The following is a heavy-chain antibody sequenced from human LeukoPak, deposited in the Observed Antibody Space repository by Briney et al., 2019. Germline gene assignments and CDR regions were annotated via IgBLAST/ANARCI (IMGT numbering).Heavy chain of an antibody. J-gene: IGHJ4*02. V-gene: IGHV1-2*02. CDR2: INPNSGGT. D-gene: IGHD4-17*01. Sequence: ASVKASCKASGYTFTGYYMHWVRQAPGQGLEWMGWINPNSGGTNYAQKFQGRVTMTRDTSISTAYMELSRLRSDDTAVYYCARDAYYGDYPGYWGQGTLVTVSS. CDR3: ARDAYYGDYPGY. CDR1: GYTFTGYY.